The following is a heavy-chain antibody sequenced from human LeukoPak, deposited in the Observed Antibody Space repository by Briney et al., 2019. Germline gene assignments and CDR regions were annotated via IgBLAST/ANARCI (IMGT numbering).Heavy chain of an antibody. Sequence: ASVKVSCKTSGYTFITYGINWVRQAPGQGLEWMGWISTYNGDTNYAQNLQGRVTMTTDTSTSTAYMELRSLISDDTAVYYCARRAARRYFDYWGQGTLVTVSS. CDR2: ISTYNGDT. CDR1: GYTFITYG. D-gene: IGHD6-6*01. CDR3: ARRAARRYFDY. J-gene: IGHJ4*02. V-gene: IGHV1-18*01.